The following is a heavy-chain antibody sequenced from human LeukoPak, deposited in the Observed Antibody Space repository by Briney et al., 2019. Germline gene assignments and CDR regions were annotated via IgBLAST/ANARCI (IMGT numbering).Heavy chain of an antibody. CDR2: ISSSSSYI. J-gene: IGHJ1*01. V-gene: IGHV3-21*01. CDR1: GFTFSSYS. Sequence: GGSLRLSCAASGFTFSSYSMNWVRQAPGKGLEWVSSISSSSSYIYYADSVKGRFTISRDNAKNSLYLQMNSLRVEDTAVYYCACGPPTEYFQHWGQGTLVTVSS. CDR3: ACGPPTEYFQH. D-gene: IGHD6-25*01.